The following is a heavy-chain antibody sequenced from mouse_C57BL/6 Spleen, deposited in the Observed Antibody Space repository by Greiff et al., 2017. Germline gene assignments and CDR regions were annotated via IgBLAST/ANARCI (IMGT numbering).Heavy chain of an antibody. CDR3: ARTLIYYDYPDWAMDY. J-gene: IGHJ4*01. V-gene: IGHV1-26*01. CDR1: GYTFTDYY. CDR2: INPNNGGT. D-gene: IGHD2-4*01. Sequence: VQLQQSGPELVKPGASVKISCKASGYTFTDYYMNWVKQSHGKSLEWIGDINPNNGGTSYNQKFKGKATLTVDKSSSTAYMELRSLTSEDSAVYYCARTLIYYDYPDWAMDYWGQVTSVTVSS.